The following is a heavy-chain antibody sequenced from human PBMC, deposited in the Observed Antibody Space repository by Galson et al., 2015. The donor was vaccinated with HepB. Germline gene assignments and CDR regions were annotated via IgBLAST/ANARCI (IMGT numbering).Heavy chain of an antibody. CDR3: VSGVYSNSWGAFDM. CDR2: TNARYGHT. J-gene: IGHJ3*02. D-gene: IGHD2/OR15-2a*01. Sequence: SVKACCKASGYTFRKYARHGMGQASGQRVVRMGWTNARYGHTKYSEQFHGRVTTTSDKSGNKGYMELSSLRSEDTAVYYCVSGVYSNSWGAFDMWGQGTMVTVSS. V-gene: IGHV1-3*01. CDR1: GYTFRKYA.